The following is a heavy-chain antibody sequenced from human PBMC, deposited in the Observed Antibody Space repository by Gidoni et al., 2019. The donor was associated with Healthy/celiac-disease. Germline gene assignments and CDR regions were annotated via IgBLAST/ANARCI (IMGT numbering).Heavy chain of an antibody. CDR1: GFTFSSYG. CDR3: AKDGQPAGYYYYYMDV. CDR2: IRYDGSNK. D-gene: IGHD3-10*01. V-gene: IGHV3-30*02. J-gene: IGHJ6*03. Sequence: QVQLVESGGGVVQPGGSLRLSCAASGFTFSSYGMHWFRQAPGKGLEWVAFIRYDGSNKYYADSVKGRFTISRDNSKNTLYLQMNSLRAEDTAVYYCAKDGQPAGYYYYYMDVWGKGTTVTVAS.